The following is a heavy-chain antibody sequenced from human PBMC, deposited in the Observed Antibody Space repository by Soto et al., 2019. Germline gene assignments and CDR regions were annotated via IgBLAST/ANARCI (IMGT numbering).Heavy chain of an antibody. D-gene: IGHD2-2*01. CDR1: GFTFGDHD. J-gene: IGHJ4*02. Sequence: GGSLRLSCTTSGFTFGDHDMSWLRQSPGKGREWLGCIRGKAYGGTTEYAASVKGRFAMSRDDSQGIAYLQMNSLKTEDTAVYYCARVGCTSTSCYYVFDFWGPGSLVTVSS. CDR2: IRGKAYGGTT. V-gene: IGHV3-49*03. CDR3: ARVGCTSTSCYYVFDF.